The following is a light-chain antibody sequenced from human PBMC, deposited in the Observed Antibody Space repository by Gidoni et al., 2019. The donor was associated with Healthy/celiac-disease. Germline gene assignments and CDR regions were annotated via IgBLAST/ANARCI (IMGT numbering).Light chain of an antibody. J-gene: IGKJ2*01. CDR3: QQSYSTLPYT. CDR2: AAS. Sequence: DIQMTQSPSSLSASVGYSVTITCRASQSISTYLNWYQQKPGKAPKLLIYAASSLQSGVPSRFSGSGSGTDFTLTISSLQPEDFATYYCQQSYSTLPYTFGQGTKLEIK. CDR1: QSISTY. V-gene: IGKV1-39*01.